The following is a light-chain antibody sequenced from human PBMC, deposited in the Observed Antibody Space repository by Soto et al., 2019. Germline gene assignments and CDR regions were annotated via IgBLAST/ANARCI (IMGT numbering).Light chain of an antibody. CDR1: QSVSSS. V-gene: IGKV3-15*01. Sequence: EVVMTQSPATLSVSPGDTATLSCRSSQSVSSSVAWYQQKTGQPPRLLIYGASTRATGVPARFSGSGSGTEFTLTISRLQSEDFAFYYCQQYYNWRPRFGQGTKVEIK. CDR2: GAS. J-gene: IGKJ1*01. CDR3: QQYYNWRPR.